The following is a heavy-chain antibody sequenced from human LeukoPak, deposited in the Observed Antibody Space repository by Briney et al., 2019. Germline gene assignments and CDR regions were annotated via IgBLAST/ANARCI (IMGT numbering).Heavy chain of an antibody. D-gene: IGHD3-10*01. CDR3: ARAPVWGVIIDY. Sequence: GESLRLSCAASGSTFSSYWMSWVRQAPGKGLEWVANIKQDGSEKYYADSVKGRFTISRDNAKNSLYLQMNSLRAEDTAVYYCARAPVWGVIIDYWGQGTLVTVSS. CDR2: IKQDGSEK. J-gene: IGHJ4*02. V-gene: IGHV3-7*01. CDR1: GSTFSSYW.